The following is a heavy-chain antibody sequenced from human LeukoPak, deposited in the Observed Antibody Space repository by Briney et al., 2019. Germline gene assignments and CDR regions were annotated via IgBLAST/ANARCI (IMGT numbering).Heavy chain of an antibody. Sequence: QPGRSLRLSCAASGFTFSSYAMHWVRQAPGKGLEWVAVISYDGSNKYYADSVKGRFTISRDNSKNTLYLQMNSLRADDTAVYYCAREYYFYHMDGWGKGTTVTVSS. CDR1: GFTFSSYA. J-gene: IGHJ6*03. CDR2: ISYDGSNK. V-gene: IGHV3-30*04. CDR3: AREYYFYHMDG.